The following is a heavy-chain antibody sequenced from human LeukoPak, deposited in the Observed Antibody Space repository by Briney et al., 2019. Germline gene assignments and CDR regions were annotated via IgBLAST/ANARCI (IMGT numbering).Heavy chain of an antibody. J-gene: IGHJ5*02. CDR3: ARLYIVVVPAATTARFDP. Sequence: PSETLSLTCTVSGGSISSSSYYWGWIRQPPGKGLEWIGSIYYSGSTYYNPSLKSRVTISVDTSKNQFSLKLSSVTAADTAVYYCARLYIVVVPAATTARFDPWGQGTLVTVSS. CDR1: GGSISSSSYY. D-gene: IGHD2-2*01. V-gene: IGHV4-39*01. CDR2: IYYSGST.